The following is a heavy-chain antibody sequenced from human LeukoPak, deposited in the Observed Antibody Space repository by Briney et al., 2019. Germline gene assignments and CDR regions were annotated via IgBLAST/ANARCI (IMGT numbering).Heavy chain of an antibody. Sequence: SETLSLTCTVSGGSFSSYYWSWIRQPAGKGLEWVGGIYTSGSTKYNPSLKSRVTMSVGTSNNQFSQKLSAVTAAGTAAYYRGRDRLPPENYYYYTDVWGKGTTGTVSS. CDR1: GGSFSSYY. CDR2: IYTSGST. CDR3: GRDRLPPENYYYYTDV. J-gene: IGHJ6*03. V-gene: IGHV4-4*07.